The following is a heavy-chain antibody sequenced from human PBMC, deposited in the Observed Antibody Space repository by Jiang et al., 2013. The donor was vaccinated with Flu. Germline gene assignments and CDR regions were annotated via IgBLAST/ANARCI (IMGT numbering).Heavy chain of an antibody. V-gene: IGHV1-69*01. CDR2: IIPIFSTA. CDR1: GDTFISYA. CDR3: ARGRFSHYYYMHL. J-gene: IGHJ6*03. D-gene: IGHD1-26*01. Sequence: SCKAFGDTFISYAFSWVRQAPGQGLEWLGGIIPIFSTATYAQRFQGRVTITADEATSTVHMELSGLRSEDTAVYYCARGRFSHYYYMHLWGKGTSVSVSS.